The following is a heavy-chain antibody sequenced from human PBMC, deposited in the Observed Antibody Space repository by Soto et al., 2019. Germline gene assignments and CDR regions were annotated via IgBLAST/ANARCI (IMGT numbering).Heavy chain of an antibody. J-gene: IGHJ4*02. CDR1: GFTFSSYA. D-gene: IGHD3-22*01. CDR2: ISGSGGST. V-gene: IGHV3-23*01. Sequence: PGGSLRLSCAASGFTFSSYAMSWVRQAPGKGLEWVSAISGSGGSTYYADSVKGRFTISRDNSKNALYLQMNSLRAEDTAVYYCAKDRAWRITMIVVVITRPNFDYLGQGTLVTVSS. CDR3: AKDRAWRITMIVVVITRPNFDY.